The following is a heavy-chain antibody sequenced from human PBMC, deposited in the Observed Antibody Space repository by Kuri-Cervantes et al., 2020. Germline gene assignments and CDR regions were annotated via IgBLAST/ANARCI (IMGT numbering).Heavy chain of an antibody. J-gene: IGHJ3*02. CDR3: ARVLSGYDAFDI. Sequence: ESLKISCTVSGGSISSSSYYWGWIRQPPGKGLEWIGSIYYSGSTYYNPSLKSRVTISVDTSKNQFSLKLSSVTAADTAVYYCARVLSGYDAFDIWGQGTMVTVSS. CDR1: GGSISSSSYY. V-gene: IGHV4-39*07. CDR2: IYYSGST. D-gene: IGHD1-26*01.